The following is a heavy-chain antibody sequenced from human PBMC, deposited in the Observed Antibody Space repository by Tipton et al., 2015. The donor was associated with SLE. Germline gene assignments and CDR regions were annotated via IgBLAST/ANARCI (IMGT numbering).Heavy chain of an antibody. CDR3: ARRRGSSWYEDYFDY. CDR2: IYTNENT. D-gene: IGHD6-13*01. CDR1: GGSISSYY. Sequence: TLSLTCTVSGGSISSYYWSWIRQPAGGGLEWIGRIYTNENTNYNPSLKSRVTISVDTSKMQFSLRLTSVTAADTAIYFCARRRGSSWYEDYFDYWGQGTLVTVSS. V-gene: IGHV4-4*07. J-gene: IGHJ4*02.